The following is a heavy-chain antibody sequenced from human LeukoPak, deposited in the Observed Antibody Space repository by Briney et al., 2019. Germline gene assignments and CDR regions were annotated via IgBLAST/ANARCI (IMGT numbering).Heavy chain of an antibody. D-gene: IGHD2-2*02. Sequence: GASVKVSCKASGYTFTSYGISWVRQAPGQGLEWMGWISAYNGNTNYAQKLQGRVTMTTDTSTSTAYMELRSLRSDDTAVYYCARGDHIVVVPAAIPGGTYYYGMDVWGQGTTVTVSS. CDR1: GYTFTSYG. CDR2: ISAYNGNT. CDR3: ARGDHIVVVPAAIPGGTYYYGMDV. J-gene: IGHJ6*02. V-gene: IGHV1-18*01.